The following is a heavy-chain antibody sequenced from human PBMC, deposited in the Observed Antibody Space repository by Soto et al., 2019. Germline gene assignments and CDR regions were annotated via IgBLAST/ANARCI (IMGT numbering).Heavy chain of an antibody. J-gene: IGHJ6*02. CDR2: IYYSGST. Sequence: QVQLQESGPGLVKPSQTLSLTCTVSGGSISSGDYYWSWIRQPPGKGLEWIGYIYYSGSTYYKPSLKSRVTISVDTSKNQFSLKLSSVTAADTAVYYCARVGYCISTSCYAYYYYYGMDVWGQGTTVTVSS. V-gene: IGHV4-30-4*01. CDR3: ARVGYCISTSCYAYYYYYGMDV. D-gene: IGHD2-2*01. CDR1: GGSISSGDYY.